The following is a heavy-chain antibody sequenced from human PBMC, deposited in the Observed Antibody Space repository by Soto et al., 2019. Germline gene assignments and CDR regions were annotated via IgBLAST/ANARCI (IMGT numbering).Heavy chain of an antibody. J-gene: IGHJ4*02. D-gene: IGHD5-18*01. V-gene: IGHV3-30*18. CDR1: GFTFSSYG. CDR3: AKIRYSPGGTY. Sequence: QVQLVESGGGVVQPGRSLRLSCAASGFTFSSYGMHWVRQAPAKGLEWVAVISYDGSNKYYADSVKGRFTISRDNSKNTLYLQMNSLRAEDTAVYYCAKIRYSPGGTYWGQGTLVTVSS. CDR2: ISYDGSNK.